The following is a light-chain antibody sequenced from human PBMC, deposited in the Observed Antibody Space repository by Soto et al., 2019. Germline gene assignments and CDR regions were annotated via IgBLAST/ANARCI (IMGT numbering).Light chain of an antibody. CDR1: QTISSW. Sequence: DIQMTQSPSTLSGSVGDRVTITCRASQTISSWLAWYQQKPGKAPKLLIYKASTLKSGVPSRFSGSGSGTEFTLTISSLQPDDFATYYCQQANAFPLTFGQGTRLENK. CDR3: QQANAFPLT. J-gene: IGKJ5*01. V-gene: IGKV1-5*03. CDR2: KAS.